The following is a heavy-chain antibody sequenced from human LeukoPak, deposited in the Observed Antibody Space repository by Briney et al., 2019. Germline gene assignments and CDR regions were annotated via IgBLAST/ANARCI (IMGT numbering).Heavy chain of an antibody. D-gene: IGHD2-2*01. Sequence: SETLSLMCTVPGGSISSSSYYWGWIRQPPGKGLEWIGSIYYSGSTYYNPSLKSRVTISVDTSKNQFSLKLSSVTAADTAVYYCARLYCTSTSCYHYYYYYMDVWGKGTTVTVSS. CDR3: ARLYCTSTSCYHYYYYYMDV. J-gene: IGHJ6*03. CDR1: GGSISSSSYY. V-gene: IGHV4-39*01. CDR2: IYYSGST.